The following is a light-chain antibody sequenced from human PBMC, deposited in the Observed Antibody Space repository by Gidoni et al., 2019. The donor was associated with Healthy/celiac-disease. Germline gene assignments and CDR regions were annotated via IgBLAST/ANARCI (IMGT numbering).Light chain of an antibody. CDR3: SSYTSSSTWV. CDR2: DVS. Sequence: QSALNQPASVSGSPGQSITISCPVTSSDVGGYNYVSWYQQHPGKAPKLMIYDVSNRPSGVSNRFSGSKSGNTASLTISGLQAEDEADYYCSSYTSSSTWVFGGGTKLTVL. CDR1: SSDVGGYNY. J-gene: IGLJ3*02. V-gene: IGLV2-14*03.